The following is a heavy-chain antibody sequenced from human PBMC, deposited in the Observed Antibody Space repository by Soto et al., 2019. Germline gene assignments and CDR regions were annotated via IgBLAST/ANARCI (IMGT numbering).Heavy chain of an antibody. Sequence: QVQLVESGGGVAQPGRSLRLSCAASGFSFSSYGMHWVRQAPGKGLEWVAVISYDGSNKYYVDSVKGRFTISRDNSKNTLYLRMHSLRAEDTAVYYCAKDDQITASIAYWGQGTLVTVSS. V-gene: IGHV3-30*18. CDR1: GFSFSSYG. CDR3: AKDDQITASIAY. J-gene: IGHJ4*02. D-gene: IGHD3-16*01. CDR2: ISYDGSNK.